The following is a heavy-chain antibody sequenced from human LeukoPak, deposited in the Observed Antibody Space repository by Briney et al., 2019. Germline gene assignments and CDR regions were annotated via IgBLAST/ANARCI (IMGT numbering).Heavy chain of an antibody. CDR3: ASPPYSETYFVYY. CDR1: GXTFSSYW. V-gene: IGHV3-74*03. Sequence: GGSLRLSWAASGXTFSSYWLHWVRQAPGKGQVWVVRINSDGSSTKYADSAKGRFTISRDNAKDTVHLQMNSLRAEDTAVYYCASPPYSETYFVYYWGQGTLVTVSS. D-gene: IGHD1-26*01. CDR2: INSDGSST. J-gene: IGHJ4*02.